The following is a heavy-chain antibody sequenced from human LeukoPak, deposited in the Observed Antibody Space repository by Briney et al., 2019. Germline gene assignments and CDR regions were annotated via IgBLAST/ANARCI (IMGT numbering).Heavy chain of an antibody. V-gene: IGHV1-69*05. D-gene: IGHD1-26*01. Sequence: ASVKISCKASGGTFSSYAISWVRQAPGQGLEWMGRIIPIFRTANYAQKFQGRVTITTDEPTSTAYMELSSLRSEDTAVYYCARETWGSYRGGAFDIWGQGTMVTVSS. CDR2: IIPIFRTA. J-gene: IGHJ3*02. CDR1: GGTFSSYA. CDR3: ARETWGSYRGGAFDI.